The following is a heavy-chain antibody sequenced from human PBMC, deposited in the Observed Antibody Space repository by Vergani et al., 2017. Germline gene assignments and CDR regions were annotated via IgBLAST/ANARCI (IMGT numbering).Heavy chain of an antibody. CDR2: ISSSSTYI. V-gene: IGHV3-21*01. Sequence: EVQLVESGGGLVKPGGSLRLSCAASGFTFSSYSMNWVRQAPGKGLEWVSSISSSSTYIYYADSVKGRFTISRDNAKNSLYLQMNSLRAEDTAVYYCARGSPPSYGMDVWGQGTTVTVSS. J-gene: IGHJ6*02. CDR1: GFTFSSYS. CDR3: ARGSPPSYGMDV.